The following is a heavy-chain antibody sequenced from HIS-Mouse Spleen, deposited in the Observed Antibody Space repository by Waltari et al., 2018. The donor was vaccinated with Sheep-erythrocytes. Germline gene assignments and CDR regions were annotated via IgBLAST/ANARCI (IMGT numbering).Heavy chain of an antibody. CDR2: ITSDWRST. CDR3: ARALSFDY. D-gene: IGHD3-10*01. CDR1: GFTFSSYW. J-gene: IGHJ4*02. V-gene: IGHV3-74*01. Sequence: EVQLVESGGGLVQPGGSLRRSCAASGFTFSSYWMHWVRQAPGKGRVWFSRITSDWRSTSYSDSVKGRFTISRANAKNTLYLQMNSLRAEDTAVYYCARALSFDYWGQGTLVTVSS.